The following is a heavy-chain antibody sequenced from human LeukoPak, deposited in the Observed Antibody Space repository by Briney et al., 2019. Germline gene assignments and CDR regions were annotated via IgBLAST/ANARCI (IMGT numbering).Heavy chain of an antibody. D-gene: IGHD6-19*01. CDR1: AFTPTVYS. CDR3: VRVGSGATTADTLDL. CDR2: IGAAGSHI. V-gene: IGHV3-21*01. J-gene: IGHJ3*01. Sequence: GSLRLSSAPSAFTPTVYSMSWVRHAPQGGRGWGSSIGAAGSHIYYADSMKGRFTTSRDNANSSLFLLMNRLRAADTGIYYCVRVGSGATTADTLDLWGQGTMVTVSS.